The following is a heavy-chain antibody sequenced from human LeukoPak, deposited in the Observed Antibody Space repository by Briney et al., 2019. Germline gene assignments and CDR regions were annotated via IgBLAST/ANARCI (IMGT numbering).Heavy chain of an antibody. D-gene: IGHD4/OR15-4a*01. CDR3: ARTMARRRMSWFDP. CDR1: GFTFSGYA. J-gene: IGHJ5*02. V-gene: IGHV3-23*01. Sequence: PGGSLRLSCAASGFTFSGYAMSWVRQAPGKGLEWVSAISGSGGSTYYADSVKGRFTISRDNSKNTLYLQMDSLRAEDTAVYYCARTMARRRMSWFDPWGQGTLVTVSS. CDR2: ISGSGGST.